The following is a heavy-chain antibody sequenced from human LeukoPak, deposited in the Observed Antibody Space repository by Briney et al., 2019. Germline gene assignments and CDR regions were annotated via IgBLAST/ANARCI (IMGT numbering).Heavy chain of an antibody. CDR3: AKESRGWYFDY. CDR2: INPDSGGT. CDR1: GYTFTGYF. Sequence: ASVKVCCKTSGYTFTGYFIHWVRQAPGQGLEWMGWINPDSGGTNFAQKFQGRVTVSRDTSISTAYMELSRLRSDDTAVYYCAKESRGWYFDYWGQGTLVTVSS. D-gene: IGHD6-19*01. V-gene: IGHV1-2*02. J-gene: IGHJ4*02.